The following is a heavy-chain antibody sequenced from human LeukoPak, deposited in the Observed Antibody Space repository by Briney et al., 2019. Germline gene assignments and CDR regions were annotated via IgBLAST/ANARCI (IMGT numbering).Heavy chain of an antibody. J-gene: IGHJ5*02. V-gene: IGHV1-69*13. CDR1: GGPFSSYA. CDR3: ARGGSITIFGVVSNWFDP. D-gene: IGHD3-3*01. Sequence: SVKVSCKAFGGPFSSYAFSWVRQAPGQGLEWMGGLIPNFGTVNYALKFQGRVTITADESTSTAYMELSSLRSEDTAVYYCARGGSITIFGVVSNWFDPWGQGTLVTVSS. CDR2: LIPNFGTV.